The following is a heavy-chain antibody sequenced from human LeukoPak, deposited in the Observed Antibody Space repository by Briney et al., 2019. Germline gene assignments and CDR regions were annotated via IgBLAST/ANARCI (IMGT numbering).Heavy chain of an antibody. CDR1: GFTFSSYS. CDR3: ARDGYYYDSSGTNFDY. D-gene: IGHD3-22*01. J-gene: IGHJ4*02. CDR2: ISSSSSYI. V-gene: IGHV3-21*01. Sequence: PGGSLRLSCAASGFTFSSYSMNWVRQAPGKGLEWVSSISSSSSYIYYADSVKGRFTIPRDNAKNSLYLQMNSLRAEDTAVYYCARDGYYYDSSGTNFDYWGQGTLVTVSS.